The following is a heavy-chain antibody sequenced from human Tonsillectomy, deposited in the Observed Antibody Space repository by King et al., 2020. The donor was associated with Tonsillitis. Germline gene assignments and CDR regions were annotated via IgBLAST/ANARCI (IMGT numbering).Heavy chain of an antibody. CDR1: EYSFNNYW. CDR3: ARRQARPDHDAFDI. V-gene: IGHV5-51*03. CDR2: IYPGDSDT. J-gene: IGHJ3*02. D-gene: IGHD6-6*01. Sequence: QLVQSGAEVKKPGESLKISCKGSEYSFNNYWSGWVRQMPGKGLEWMGIIYPGDSDTRYSPSFQGQVTISADKSISTVYLQWSSLKASDTGMYYCARRQARPDHDAFDIWGQGTAVTVSS.